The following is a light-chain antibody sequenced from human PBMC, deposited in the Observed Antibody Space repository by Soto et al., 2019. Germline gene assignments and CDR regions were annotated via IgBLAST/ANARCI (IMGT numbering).Light chain of an antibody. CDR1: SSDVGGYNY. CDR2: EVT. V-gene: IGLV2-8*01. CDR3: SSYAGSNILV. J-gene: IGLJ2*01. Sequence: QPVLTQPPSASGSPGQSVTISCTGTSSDVGGYNYVSWYQQPPGKAPKLIIYEVTKRPSGVPDRFSGSKSGNTASLTVSGLQAEDETDYYCSSYAGSNILVFGGGTKLTVL.